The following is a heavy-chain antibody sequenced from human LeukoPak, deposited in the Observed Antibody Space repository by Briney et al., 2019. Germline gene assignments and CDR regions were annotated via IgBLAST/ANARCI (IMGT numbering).Heavy chain of an antibody. J-gene: IGHJ4*02. D-gene: IGHD3-10*01. CDR1: GFTFSSYS. CDR3: AKRPHYYGSGSFDY. V-gene: IGHV3-21*01. CDR2: ISSSSSYI. Sequence: GGTLRLSCAASGFTFSSYSMNWVRQAPGKGLEWVSSISSSSSYIYYADSVKGRFTISRDNAKNSLYLQMNSLRAEDTAVYYCAKRPHYYGSGSFDYWGQGTLVTVSS.